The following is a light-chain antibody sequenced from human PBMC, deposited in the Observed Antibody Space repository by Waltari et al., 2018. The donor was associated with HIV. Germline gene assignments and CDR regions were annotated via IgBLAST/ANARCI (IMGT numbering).Light chain of an antibody. CDR3: QVWDSNNDVV. CDR2: CDR. Sequence: SYVLTQTPSVSVAPGKTATLTCEGTDIGTRSVHWSRQKPGKDTVLVMYCDRQRRSGISERFSGSSSGNMASLIIGRVGVGDEADYYCQVWDSNNDVVFGRGTKLTVL. V-gene: IGLV3-21*04. CDR1: DIGTRS. J-gene: IGLJ2*01.